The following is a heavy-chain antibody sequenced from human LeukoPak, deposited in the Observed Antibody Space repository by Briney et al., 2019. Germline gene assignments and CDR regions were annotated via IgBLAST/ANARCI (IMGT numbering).Heavy chain of an antibody. V-gene: IGHV4-39*01. Sequence: PSETLSLTCTVSGGSITSSSYYWGWIRQPPGKGLEWIGNIYYSGSTYHNPSLKSRVTISLDTSKNQFSLKLSSVTAADTAVYYCARVRYDSSGYYPGGFDYWGQGTLVTVSS. CDR3: ARVRYDSSGYYPGGFDY. D-gene: IGHD3-22*01. CDR2: IYYSGST. CDR1: GGSITSSSYY. J-gene: IGHJ4*02.